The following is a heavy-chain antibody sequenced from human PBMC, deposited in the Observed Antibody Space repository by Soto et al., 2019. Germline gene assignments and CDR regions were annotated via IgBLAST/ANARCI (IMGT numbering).Heavy chain of an antibody. J-gene: IGHJ6*02. CDR2: ISAYNGNT. D-gene: IGHD2-15*01. CDR3: ARGYCSGGSCRNYYYYGMDV. Sequence: ASVKVSCKASGYTFTSYGISWVRQAPGQGLEWMGWISAYNGNTNYAQKLQGRVTMTTDTSTSTAYMELRSLRSDDTAVYYCARGYCSGGSCRNYYYYGMDVWGPGTTVTVSS. CDR1: GYTFTSYG. V-gene: IGHV1-18*04.